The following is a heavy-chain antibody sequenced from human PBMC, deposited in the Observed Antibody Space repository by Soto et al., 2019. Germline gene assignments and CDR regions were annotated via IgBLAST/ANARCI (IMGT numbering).Heavy chain of an antibody. D-gene: IGHD6-13*01. J-gene: IGHJ2*01. Sequence: QLRLQESGPGLVKPSETLSLTCTVSGGSFSSTSYYWGWIRQPPGKGLEWIGSVYYSGSTHYNPSLKRRVSIPVDTSTNQFTLELSSVPAADTSVYYCARHRALAAAAQSWFFDLWGRGTLVTVSS. CDR1: GGSFSSTSYY. V-gene: IGHV4-39*01. CDR3: ARHRALAAAAQSWFFDL. CDR2: VYYSGST.